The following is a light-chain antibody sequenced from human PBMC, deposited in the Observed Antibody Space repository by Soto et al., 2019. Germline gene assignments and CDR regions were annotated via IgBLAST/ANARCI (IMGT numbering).Light chain of an antibody. CDR2: GNS. CDR1: SSNIGAGYD. J-gene: IGLJ1*01. V-gene: IGLV1-40*01. Sequence: QSVLTQPPSVSGAPGQRVTISCTGSSSNIGAGYDVHWYQQLPGTAPKLLIYGNSNRPSGVPDRFSGSKSGASASLAITGLQAEDESDYYVKSYDSRQSGLYVFGPGTKLTVL. CDR3: KSYDSRQSGLYV.